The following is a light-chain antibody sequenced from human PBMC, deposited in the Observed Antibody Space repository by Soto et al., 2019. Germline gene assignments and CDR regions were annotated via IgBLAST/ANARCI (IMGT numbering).Light chain of an antibody. CDR2: GNT. J-gene: IGLJ1*01. CDR3: QSYDNSLSGFYV. Sequence: QSALTQPPSVSGAPGQRVAISCTGSNSNSGTGYDVHWYQQLPGTAPKLLIYGNTKRPSGVPDRISGSKSGTSASLAITGLQAEDEADYYCQSYDNSLSGFYVFGTGTKVTVL. V-gene: IGLV1-40*01. CDR1: NSNSGTGYD.